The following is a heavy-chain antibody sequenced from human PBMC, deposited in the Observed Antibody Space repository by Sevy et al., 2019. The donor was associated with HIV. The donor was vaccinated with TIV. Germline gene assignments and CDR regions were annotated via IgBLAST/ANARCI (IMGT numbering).Heavy chain of an antibody. Sequence: SETLSLTCTVSGTSISGYYWSWIRQPPGKGLEWIGYIYYSGRSDYNPSLKSRLTISVDRSKNQFSLKLSSVTAADTAMYYCARDGGTLTTPGAFDIWGQGTMVTVSS. CDR2: IYYSGRS. J-gene: IGHJ3*02. D-gene: IGHD4-17*01. CDR3: ARDGGTLTTPGAFDI. CDR1: GTSISGYY. V-gene: IGHV4-59*12.